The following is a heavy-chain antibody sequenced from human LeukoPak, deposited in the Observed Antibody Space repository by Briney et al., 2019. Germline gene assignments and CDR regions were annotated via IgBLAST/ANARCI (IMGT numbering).Heavy chain of an antibody. J-gene: IGHJ3*02. V-gene: IGHV4-59*01. Sequence: SETPSLTCTVSGGSISSYYWSWIRRPPGKGLEWIGYIYYSGSTNYNPSLKSRVTISVDTSKNQFSLKLTSVTAADTAVYYCASGRGLYSFYAFNIWGQGTMVTVSS. D-gene: IGHD5-18*01. CDR1: GGSISSYY. CDR2: IYYSGST. CDR3: ASGRGLYSFYAFNI.